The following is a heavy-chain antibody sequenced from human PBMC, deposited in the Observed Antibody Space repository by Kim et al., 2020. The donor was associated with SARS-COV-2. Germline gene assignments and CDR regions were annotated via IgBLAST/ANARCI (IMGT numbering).Heavy chain of an antibody. J-gene: IGHJ6*02. CDR1: GGSISSGGYY. V-gene: IGHV4-61*02. CDR2: INTSGNT. Sequence: SETLSLTCTVSGGSISSGGYYWSWIRQPAGKGLEWIGRINTSGNTNYNPSLKSRVTISVDTSKNHFSLQLSSVTAADTAVYYCARVLPVGFYYYYGMDVWGQGTTVTVSS. CDR3: ARVLPVGFYYYYGMDV.